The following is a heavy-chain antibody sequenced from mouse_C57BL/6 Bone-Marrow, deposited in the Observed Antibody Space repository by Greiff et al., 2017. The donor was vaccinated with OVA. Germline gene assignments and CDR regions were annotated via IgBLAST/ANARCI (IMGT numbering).Heavy chain of an antibody. J-gene: IGHJ3*01. Sequence: QVQLQQPGAELVMPGASVKLSCKASGYTFTSYWMHWVKQRPGQGLEWIGEIDPSASYTNYNQKFKGKSTLTVDKSSSTAYMQLSSLTSEDSAVYYCARRGGLLKSWFAYWGQGTLVTVSA. CDR1: GYTFTSYW. V-gene: IGHV1-69*01. CDR2: IDPSASYT. D-gene: IGHD2-3*01. CDR3: ARRGGLLKSWFAY.